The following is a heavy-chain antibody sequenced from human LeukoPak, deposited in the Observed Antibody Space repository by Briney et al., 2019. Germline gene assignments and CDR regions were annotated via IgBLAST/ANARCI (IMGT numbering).Heavy chain of an antibody. V-gene: IGHV3-7*01. Sequence: GGSLRLSCAASGFSFSDYWMSWVRQAPGKGLEWVANIKKDGSEKHYVDSVKGRFTISRDNAKNSVYLQMSSLRAEDTAVYYCAREGNTYYYYYYMDVWGKGTTVTVSS. CDR1: GFSFSDYW. CDR3: AREGNTYYYYYYMDV. J-gene: IGHJ6*03. CDR2: IKKDGSEK. D-gene: IGHD4-23*01.